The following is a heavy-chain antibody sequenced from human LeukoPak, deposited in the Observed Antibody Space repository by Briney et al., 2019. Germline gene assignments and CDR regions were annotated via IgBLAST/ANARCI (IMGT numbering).Heavy chain of an antibody. CDR1: GFSFSSCA. J-gene: IGHJ4*02. CDR2: ISGSGDST. Sequence: PGGSLRLSCAASGFSFSSCAMSCGRQAPGKGLEWVSGISGSGDSTDYADSVKGRFTISRDNSKNTPYLQINSLRAEDTAVYYCARPPSDNLLTGSLYYFDNWGQGTLVTVSS. D-gene: IGHD3-9*01. CDR3: ARPPSDNLLTGSLYYFDN. V-gene: IGHV3-23*01.